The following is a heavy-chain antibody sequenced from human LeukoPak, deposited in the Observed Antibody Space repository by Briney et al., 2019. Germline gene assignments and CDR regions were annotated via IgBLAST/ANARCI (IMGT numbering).Heavy chain of an antibody. J-gene: IGHJ4*02. V-gene: IGHV3-30-3*01. CDR2: ISYDGSNK. CDR3: ARDLRYCSSTSCYHRPGY. Sequence: PGGSLRLSCAASGFTFSSYAMHWVRQAPGKGLEWVAVISYDGSNKYYADSVKGRFTISRDNSKNTLYLQMNSLRAEDTAVYYCARDLRYCSSTSCYHRPGYWSQGTLVTVSS. D-gene: IGHD2-2*01. CDR1: GFTFSSYA.